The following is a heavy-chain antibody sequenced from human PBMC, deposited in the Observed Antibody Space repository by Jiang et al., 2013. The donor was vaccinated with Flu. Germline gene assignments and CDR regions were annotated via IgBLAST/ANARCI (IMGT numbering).Heavy chain of an antibody. CDR1: GGSISSYY. Sequence: SGSGLVKPSETLSLTCTVSGGSISSYYWSWIRQPPGKGLEWIGYIYYSGSTNYNPSLKSRVTISVDTSKNQFSLKLSSVTAADTAVYYCAREGGYDAGEYFQHWGQGTLVTVSS. D-gene: IGHD2-2*01. J-gene: IGHJ1*01. CDR2: IYYSGST. CDR3: AREGGYDAGEYFQH. V-gene: IGHV4-59*01.